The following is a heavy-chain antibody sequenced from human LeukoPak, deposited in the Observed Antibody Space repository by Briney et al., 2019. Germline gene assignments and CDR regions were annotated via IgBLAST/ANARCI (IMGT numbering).Heavy chain of an antibody. CDR3: TREVSGSSYFEY. CDR2: INSDGSRR. CDR1: GFTFRSYW. D-gene: IGHD1-26*01. J-gene: IGHJ4*02. V-gene: IGHV3-74*01. Sequence: PGGSLRLSCAASGFTFRSYWMHWVRQVPGKGLVWVSRINSDGSRRSYADSVEGRFTISRDNAKNTLYLQMNSLRADDTAVYYCTREVSGSSYFEYWGQGTLVTVSS.